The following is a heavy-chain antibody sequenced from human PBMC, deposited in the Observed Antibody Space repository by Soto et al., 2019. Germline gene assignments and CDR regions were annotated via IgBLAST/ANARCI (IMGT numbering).Heavy chain of an antibody. CDR1: GGTFSSYA. J-gene: IGHJ3*02. CDR2: IIPIFGTA. Sequence: SVKVSCKASGGTFSSYAISWVRQAPGQGLEWMGGIIPIFGTANYAQKFQGRVTITADESTSTAYMELSSLRSEDTAVYYCARVYYYDSSGSPDAFDIWGQGTMVPVSS. D-gene: IGHD3-22*01. CDR3: ARVYYYDSSGSPDAFDI. V-gene: IGHV1-69*13.